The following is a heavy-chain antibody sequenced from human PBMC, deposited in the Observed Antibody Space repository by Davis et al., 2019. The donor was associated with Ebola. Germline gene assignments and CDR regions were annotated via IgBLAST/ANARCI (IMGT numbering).Heavy chain of an antibody. Sequence: ASVKVSCKASGYTFTSYGISWVRQAPGQGLEWMGWISAYNGNTNYAQKLQGRVTMTTDTSTSTAYMELRSLRSDDTAVYYCARVRRSHIVVVTAKFDLWGRGTLVTVSS. CDR1: GYTFTSYG. D-gene: IGHD2-21*02. J-gene: IGHJ2*01. CDR2: ISAYNGNT. V-gene: IGHV1-18*01. CDR3: ARVRRSHIVVVTAKFDL.